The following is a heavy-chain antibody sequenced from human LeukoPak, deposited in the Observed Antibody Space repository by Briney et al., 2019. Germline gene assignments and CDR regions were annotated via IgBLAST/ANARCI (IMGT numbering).Heavy chain of an antibody. Sequence: GGTLRRSGAASGFTFSSYVMEWVGQAPGKGLEGVAVMSYDERKKYAAASAKGRFTISRDNSKTTLYLQMNSLRVEDTAVYYCARASRWLELGGIDYWGQGTLVSVSS. CDR3: ARASRWLELGGIDY. V-gene: IGHV3-30*04. CDR1: GFTFSSYV. D-gene: IGHD5-24*01. CDR2: MSYDERKK. J-gene: IGHJ4*02.